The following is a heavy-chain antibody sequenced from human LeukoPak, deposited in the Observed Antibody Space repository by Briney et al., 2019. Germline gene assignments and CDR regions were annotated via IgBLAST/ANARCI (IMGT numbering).Heavy chain of an antibody. V-gene: IGHV4-39*01. D-gene: IGHD1-1*01. CDR3: ARHGTSGTNLNWFDP. CDR1: GGSISSSSYY. J-gene: IGHJ5*02. Sequence: PSETLSLTCTVSGGSISSSSYYWGWIRQPPGKGLEWIGSIYYSGSTYYNPSLKSRVTVSVDTSKNQFSLKLSSVTAADTAVYYCARHGTSGTNLNWFDPWGQGTLVTVSS. CDR2: IYYSGST.